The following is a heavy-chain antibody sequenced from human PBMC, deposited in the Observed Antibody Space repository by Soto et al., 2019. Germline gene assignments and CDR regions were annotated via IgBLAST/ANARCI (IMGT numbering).Heavy chain of an antibody. CDR1: GFTFSSYS. J-gene: IGHJ6*02. Sequence: PGGSLRLSCAASGFTFSSYSMNWVRQAPGKGLEWVSSISSSSSYIYYADSVKGRFTISRDNAKNSLYLQMNSLRAEDTAVYYCARDRGIAVAGTGVSYYGMDVLGQGTTVTVSS. CDR2: ISSSSSYI. CDR3: ARDRGIAVAGTGVSYYGMDV. D-gene: IGHD6-19*01. V-gene: IGHV3-21*01.